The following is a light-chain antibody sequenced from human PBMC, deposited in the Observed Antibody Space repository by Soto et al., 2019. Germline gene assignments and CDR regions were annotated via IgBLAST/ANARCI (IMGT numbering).Light chain of an antibody. J-gene: IGKJ1*01. V-gene: IGKV1-5*03. CDR3: QQLNSYSWT. CDR1: QSISSW. Sequence: DIQMTQSPSTLSASVGDRVTITCRASQSISSWLAWYQQKPGKAPKLLIHKASNLESGVPSRFSGSGSGTEFTLTISSLQPDDSATYYCQQLNSYSWTFGQGTKVEIK. CDR2: KAS.